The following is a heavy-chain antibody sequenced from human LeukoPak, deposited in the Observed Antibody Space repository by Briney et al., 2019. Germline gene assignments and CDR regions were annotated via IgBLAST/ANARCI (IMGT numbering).Heavy chain of an antibody. J-gene: IGHJ3*02. V-gene: IGHV2-5*01. Sequence: SGPTLVKPTQTLTLTCTFSGFSLSTSGVGVGWIRQPPGKALEWLALIYWNDDKRYSPSLKSRLTITKDTSKNQVVLTMTNMDPVDTATYYCAHRFGFRLHLDAFDIWGQGTMVTVSS. CDR1: GFSLSTSGVG. CDR3: AHRFGFRLHLDAFDI. CDR2: IYWNDDK. D-gene: IGHD2-15*01.